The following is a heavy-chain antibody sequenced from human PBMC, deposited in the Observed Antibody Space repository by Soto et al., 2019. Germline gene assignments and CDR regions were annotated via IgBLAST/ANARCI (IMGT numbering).Heavy chain of an antibody. D-gene: IGHD3-22*01. V-gene: IGHV5-51*01. Sequence: PGESLKISCKGSGYSSTSYWIGWVRQMPGKGLEWMGIIYPGDSDTRYSPSFQGQVTISADKSISTAYLQWSSLKASDTAMYYCARQPYYYDSSGYYYYYYGMDVWGQGTTVTVSS. CDR3: ARQPYYYDSSGYYYYYYGMDV. CDR2: IYPGDSDT. CDR1: GYSSTSYW. J-gene: IGHJ6*02.